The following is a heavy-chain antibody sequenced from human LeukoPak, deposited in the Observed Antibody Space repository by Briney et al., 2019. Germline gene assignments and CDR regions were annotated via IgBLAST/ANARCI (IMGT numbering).Heavy chain of an antibody. D-gene: IGHD5-18*01. V-gene: IGHV4-30-2*01. CDR2: IYHSGST. J-gene: IGHJ4*02. CDR1: GGSINSGAYS. CDR3: ASAVDTAMVN. Sequence: PSQTLSLTCAVSGGSINSGAYSWSWIRQPPGKGLEWIGYIYHSGSTYYNPSLKSRVTISVDRSKNQFSLKLSSVTAADTAVYYCASAVDTAMVNWGQGTLVTVSS.